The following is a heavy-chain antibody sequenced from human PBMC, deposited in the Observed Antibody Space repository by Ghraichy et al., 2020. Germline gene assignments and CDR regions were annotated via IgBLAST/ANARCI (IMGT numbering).Heavy chain of an antibody. Sequence: LSLTCAASGFTFSNAWMNWVRQAPGKGLEWVSRIKTKSDGGTTEYAAPVKGRFTISRDDSKDTLYLQMNNLKTEDTAVYYCSTGRSSSWPDYWGQGTLVTVSS. J-gene: IGHJ4*02. CDR1: GFTFSNAW. CDR3: STGRSSSWPDY. D-gene: IGHD6-13*01. CDR2: IKTKSDGGTT. V-gene: IGHV3-15*07.